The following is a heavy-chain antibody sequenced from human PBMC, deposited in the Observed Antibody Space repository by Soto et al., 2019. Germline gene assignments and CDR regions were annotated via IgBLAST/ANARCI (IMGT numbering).Heavy chain of an antibody. CDR3: GRTKDYFYGVEV. J-gene: IGHJ6*02. Sequence: QVQLQESGPGLVKPSGTLSLTCAVSGVSISSSQWWSWVRQPPGKGLEWIGEIYHNERTNYNPSLKSRLTMSLDRSKNQVSLKLSSVTAADTATYYCGRTKDYFYGVEVWGQGTTVTVSS. CDR1: GVSISSSQW. V-gene: IGHV4-4*02. CDR2: IYHNERT.